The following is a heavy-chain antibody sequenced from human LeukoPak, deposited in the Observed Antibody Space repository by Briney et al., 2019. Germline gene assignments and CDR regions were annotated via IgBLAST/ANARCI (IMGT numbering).Heavy chain of an antibody. V-gene: IGHV3-30*02. CDR1: GFTFSSYG. J-gene: IGHJ4*02. CDR2: IRYDGSNK. D-gene: IGHD4-23*01. Sequence: GGSLRLSCAASGFTFSSYGMHWVRQAPGKGLEWVAFIRYDGSNKYYADSVKGRFTISRDNSKNTLYLQMNSLRAEDTAVYYYAKDREPWTVVTPVGDYWGQGTLVTVSS. CDR3: AKDREPWTVVTPVGDY.